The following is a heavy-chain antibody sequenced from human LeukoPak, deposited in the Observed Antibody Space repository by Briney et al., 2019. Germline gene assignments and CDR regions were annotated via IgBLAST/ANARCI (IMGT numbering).Heavy chain of an antibody. CDR2: FDPEDGET. Sequence: ASVKVSCKVSGYTLTELSMHWVRQAPGEGLEWMGGFDPEDGETIYAQKFQGRVTMTEDTSTDTAYMELSSLRSEDTAVYYCARENYCSGGSCYPGPWGQGTLVTVSS. D-gene: IGHD2-15*01. J-gene: IGHJ5*02. CDR3: ARENYCSGGSCYPGP. V-gene: IGHV1-24*01. CDR1: GYTLTELS.